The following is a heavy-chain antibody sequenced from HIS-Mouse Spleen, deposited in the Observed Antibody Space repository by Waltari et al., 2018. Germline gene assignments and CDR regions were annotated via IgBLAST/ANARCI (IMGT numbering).Heavy chain of an antibody. V-gene: IGHV4-39*07. CDR3: AREIPYSSSWYDWYFDL. D-gene: IGHD6-13*01. CDR2: IYYSGSN. Sequence: QLQLQESGPGLVKPSETLSLTCTVSGGSISSSSYYWGWILQPPGKGLGWIGSIYYSGSNYYNPYLKSRVTISVDTSKNQFSLKLSSVTAADTAVYYCAREIPYSSSWYDWYFDLWGRGTLVTVSS. J-gene: IGHJ2*01. CDR1: GGSISSSSYY.